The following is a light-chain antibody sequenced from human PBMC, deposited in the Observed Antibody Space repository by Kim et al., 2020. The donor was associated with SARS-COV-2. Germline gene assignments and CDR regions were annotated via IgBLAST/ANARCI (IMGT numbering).Light chain of an antibody. CDR2: EDN. V-gene: IGLV6-57*02. CDR3: QSYDTVNHVI. Sequence: NFMLTQPHSVSESPGKTVAISCIGTGGSIASNYVQWYQQRPGSAPTTVIYEDNQRPSGVPDRFSGSIDSSSNSASLTISGLQTEDEADYYCQSYDTVNHVIFGGGTQLTFL. CDR1: GGSIASNY. J-gene: IGLJ2*01.